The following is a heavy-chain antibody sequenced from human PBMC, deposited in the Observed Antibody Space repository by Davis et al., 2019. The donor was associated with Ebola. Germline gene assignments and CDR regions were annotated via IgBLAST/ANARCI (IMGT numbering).Heavy chain of an antibody. CDR1: GFTFSNYG. V-gene: IGHV3-30*03. Sequence: GESLKISCAASGFTFSNYGMHWVRQAPGKGLEWVAIISLDGSKQFYADSVKGRFTISRDNSKNTLYVEMNSLRVEDTAVYYCARAGFDEVLDYWGQGTAVTVSS. D-gene: IGHD3-3*01. CDR3: ARAGFDEVLDY. CDR2: ISLDGSKQ. J-gene: IGHJ4*02.